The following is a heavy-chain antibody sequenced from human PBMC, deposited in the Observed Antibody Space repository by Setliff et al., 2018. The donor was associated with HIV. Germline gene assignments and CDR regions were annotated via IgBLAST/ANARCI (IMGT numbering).Heavy chain of an antibody. V-gene: IGHV1-18*01. CDR1: GYTFTSYG. Sequence: ASVKVSCKASGYTFTSYGVSWVRQAPGQGLEWMGWISAYNGNTNYAQKLQGRVTMTTDTSTSTAYMELRSLRSDDTAVYYCARDVDYTDAFDIWGQGTMVTVSS. CDR2: ISAYNGNT. D-gene: IGHD4-4*01. CDR3: ARDVDYTDAFDI. J-gene: IGHJ3*02.